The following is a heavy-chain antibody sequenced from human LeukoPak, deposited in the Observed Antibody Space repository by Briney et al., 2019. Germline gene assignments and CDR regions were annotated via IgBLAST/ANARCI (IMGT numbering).Heavy chain of an antibody. Sequence: GGSLRLSCAASGFTFSSYGMHWVRQAPGKGLEWVAFIRYDGSNKYYADSVKGRFTISRDDSKNTLYLQMISLRSEDTAVYYCAKVRTMIAVAFDIWGQGTMVTVSS. CDR1: GFTFSSYG. D-gene: IGHD3-22*01. V-gene: IGHV3-30*02. J-gene: IGHJ3*02. CDR2: IRYDGSNK. CDR3: AKVRTMIAVAFDI.